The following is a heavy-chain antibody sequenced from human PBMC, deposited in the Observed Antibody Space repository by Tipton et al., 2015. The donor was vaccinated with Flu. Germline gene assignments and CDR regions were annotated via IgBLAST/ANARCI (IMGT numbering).Heavy chain of an antibody. J-gene: IGHJ4*02. CDR1: GYSISSGYY. D-gene: IGHD3-16*01. Sequence: TLSLTCIVSGYSISSGYYWGWIRQPPGKGLEWIGSIYHTGSTYYNPSLKSRVTISVDTSKNQFSLNLSSVTAADTAVYYCARGDLRQGLDHWGQGTLVTVSS. V-gene: IGHV4-38-2*02. CDR3: ARGDLRQGLDH. CDR2: IYHTGST.